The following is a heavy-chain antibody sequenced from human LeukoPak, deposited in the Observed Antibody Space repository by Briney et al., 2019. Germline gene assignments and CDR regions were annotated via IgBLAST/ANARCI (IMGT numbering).Heavy chain of an antibody. J-gene: IGHJ6*03. D-gene: IGHD3-3*01. CDR3: ARVGKGDFWKPGEGYYYYYYMDV. CDR2: IYHSGST. V-gene: IGHV4-38-2*02. Sequence: SETLSLTCTVSGYSISSGYYWGWIRQPPGKGLEWIGSIYHSGSTYYNPSLKSRVTISVDTSKNQFSLKLSSVTAADTAVYYCARVGKGDFWKPGEGYYYYYYMDVWGKGTTVTVSS. CDR1: GYSISSGYY.